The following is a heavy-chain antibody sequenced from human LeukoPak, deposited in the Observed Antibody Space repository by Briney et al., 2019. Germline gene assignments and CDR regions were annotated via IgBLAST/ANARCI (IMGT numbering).Heavy chain of an antibody. V-gene: IGHV4-30-2*01. D-gene: IGHD3-9*01. CDR3: ARARRDILTGYYFGVLGAFDI. J-gene: IGHJ3*02. CDR1: GGSISSGGYY. CDR2: IYHSGST. Sequence: SQTLSLTCTVSGGSISSGGYYWSWIRQPPGKGLEWIGYIYHSGSTYYNPSLKSRVTISVDRSKNQFSLKLSSVTAADTAVYYCARARRDILTGYYFGVLGAFDIWGQGTMVTVSS.